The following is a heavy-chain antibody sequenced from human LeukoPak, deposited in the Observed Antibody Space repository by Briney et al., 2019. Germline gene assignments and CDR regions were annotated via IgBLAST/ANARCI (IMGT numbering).Heavy chain of an antibody. D-gene: IGHD6-19*01. J-gene: IGHJ1*01. V-gene: IGHV3-30*04. CDR3: ARDRLAVAGHAEYFQH. CDR2: ISYDGSNK. Sequence: PGGSLRLSCAASGFTFSSYAMHWVRQAPGKGLEWVAVISYDGSNKYYADSVKGRFTISRDNSKNTLYPQMNSLRAEDTAVYYCARDRLAVAGHAEYFQHWGQGTLVTVSS. CDR1: GFTFSSYA.